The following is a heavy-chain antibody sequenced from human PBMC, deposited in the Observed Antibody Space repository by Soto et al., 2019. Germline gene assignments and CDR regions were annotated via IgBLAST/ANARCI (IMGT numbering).Heavy chain of an antibody. V-gene: IGHV1-24*01. CDR1: GYTLTELS. D-gene: IGHD1-26*01. J-gene: IGHJ4*02. CDR3: ATDSKVGASRASLDY. CDR2: FDPEDGET. Sequence: ASVKVSCKVSGYTLTELSMHWVRQAPGKGLEWMGGFDPEDGETIYAQKFQGRVTMTEDKSTDTAYMELSSLRSEDTAVYYCATDSKVGASRASLDYWGQGTLVTVSS.